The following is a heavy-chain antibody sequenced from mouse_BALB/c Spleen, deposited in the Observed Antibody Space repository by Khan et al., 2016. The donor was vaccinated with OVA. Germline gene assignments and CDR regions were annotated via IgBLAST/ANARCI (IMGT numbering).Heavy chain of an antibody. CDR2: INTYTGEP. CDR3: ARPPYFSNVMVY. CDR1: GYTFTNFG. D-gene: IGHD2-10*01. V-gene: IGHV9-3-1*01. Sequence: QIQLVQSGPELKKPGETVKISCKASGYTFTNFGMNWVKQAPGKGLKWMGWINTYTGEPTYADDFKGRFAFSLETSASTAYLQINNLKNEDTATFVYARPPYFSNVMVYWGQGTSVTVSS. J-gene: IGHJ4*01.